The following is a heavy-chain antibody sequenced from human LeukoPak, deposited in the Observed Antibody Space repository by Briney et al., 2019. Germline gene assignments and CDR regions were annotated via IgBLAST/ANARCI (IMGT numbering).Heavy chain of an antibody. J-gene: IGHJ3*01. CDR2: INTAGST. V-gene: IGHV3-74*01. D-gene: IGHD2-21*01. CDR1: GLTFSNVW. CDR3: ASFRDTDN. Sequence: GGSLRLSCEVSGLTFSNVWMHWVRQTPGQGLVWVCRINTAGSTVYADPVKGRFTISRDNAKNMVYLQMNGLRTEDTAVYYCASFRDTDNWGRGTMVTVSS.